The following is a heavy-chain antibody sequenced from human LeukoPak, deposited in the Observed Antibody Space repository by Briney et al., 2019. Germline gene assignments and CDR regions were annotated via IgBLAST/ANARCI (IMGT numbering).Heavy chain of an antibody. CDR1: GFTFSSYA. J-gene: IGHJ4*02. V-gene: IGHV3-48*03. CDR3: ARGGTWLQSGGLSY. CDR2: ISNSGTTI. Sequence: GGSLRLSCAASGFTFSSYAMHWVRQAPGKGLEWISYISNSGTTIYYADGVKGRFTVSRDNANNSLYLQMNSLRAEDTAIYYCARGGTWLQSGGLSYWGEGTLVTVS. D-gene: IGHD5-24*01.